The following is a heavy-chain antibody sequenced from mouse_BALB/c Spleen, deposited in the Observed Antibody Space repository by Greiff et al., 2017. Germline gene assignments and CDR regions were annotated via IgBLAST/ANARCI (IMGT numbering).Heavy chain of an antibody. Sequence: VKVVESGAELARPGASVKLSCKASGYTFTSYWMQWVKQRPGQGLEWIGAIYPGDGDTRYTQKFKGKATLTADKSSSTAYMQLSSLASEDSAVYYCARGTGSYWGQGTLVTVSA. CDR3: ARGTGSY. D-gene: IGHD3-3*01. CDR1: GYTFTSYW. J-gene: IGHJ3*01. CDR2: IYPGDGDT. V-gene: IGHV1-87*01.